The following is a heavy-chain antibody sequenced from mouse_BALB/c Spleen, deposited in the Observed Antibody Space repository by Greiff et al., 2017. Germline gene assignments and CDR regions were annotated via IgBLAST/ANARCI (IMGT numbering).Heavy chain of an antibody. CDR3: ARPYYYGSSYYAMDY. J-gene: IGHJ4*01. D-gene: IGHD1-1*01. CDR1: GYTFSSYW. Sequence: LMKPGASVKISCKATGYTFSSYWIEWVKQRPGHGLEWIGEIVPGSGSTNYNEKFKGKATFTADTSSNTAYMQLSSLTSEDSAVYYCARPYYYGSSYYAMDYWGQGTSVTVSS. CDR2: IVPGSGST. V-gene: IGHV1-9*01.